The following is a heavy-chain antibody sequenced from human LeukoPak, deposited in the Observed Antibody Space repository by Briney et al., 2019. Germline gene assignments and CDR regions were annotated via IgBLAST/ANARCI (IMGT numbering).Heavy chain of an antibody. CDR3: ARHSIDYGDYYFDY. Sequence: SETLSLTCTVSGGSISSYYWSWIRQPAGKGLEWIGRFYTSGSTNYNPSLKSRVTMSVDTSKNQFSLKLSSVTAADTAVYYCARHSIDYGDYYFDYWGQGTLVTVSS. J-gene: IGHJ4*02. D-gene: IGHD4-17*01. V-gene: IGHV4-4*07. CDR1: GGSISSYY. CDR2: FYTSGST.